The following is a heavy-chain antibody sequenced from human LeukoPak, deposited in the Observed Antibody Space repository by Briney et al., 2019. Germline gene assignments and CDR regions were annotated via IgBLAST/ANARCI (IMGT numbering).Heavy chain of an antibody. CDR2: ISAYNGNT. V-gene: IGHV1-18*01. D-gene: IGHD4-23*01. CDR3: ARRTDYGGNKYYYYYYMDV. Sequence: ASVKVSCKASGYTFTGYGISWVRQAPGQGLEWMGWISAYNGNTNYAQKLQGRVTMTTDTSTSTAYMELRSLRSDDTAVYYCARRTDYGGNKYYYYYYMDVRGKGTTVTVSS. CDR1: GYTFTGYG. J-gene: IGHJ6*03.